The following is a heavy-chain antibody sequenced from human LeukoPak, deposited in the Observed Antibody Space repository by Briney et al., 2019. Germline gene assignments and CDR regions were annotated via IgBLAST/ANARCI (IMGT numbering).Heavy chain of an antibody. CDR3: ARDPRSRRDYESSGYYGGCGH. CDR1: GYTFTSYG. CDR2: IRTYNGDT. Sequence: ASVKVSCKAAGYTFTSYGISWVRQAPGQGLEWMGWIRTYNGDTNYAQKFQGRVTMTTDTSTSTAYMELRSLRSDDTAVYYCARDPRSRRDYESSGYYGGCGHWGQGTLVTVSS. J-gene: IGHJ4*02. D-gene: IGHD3-22*01. V-gene: IGHV1-18*01.